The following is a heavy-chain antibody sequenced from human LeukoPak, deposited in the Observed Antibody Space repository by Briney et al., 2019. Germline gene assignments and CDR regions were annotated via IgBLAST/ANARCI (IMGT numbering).Heavy chain of an antibody. J-gene: IGHJ3*02. V-gene: IGHV4-59*01. CDR3: ARTTTVTTVPAFDI. CDR1: GGSISSYY. Sequence: PSETLSLTCTVSGGSISSYYWSWIRQPPGKGLEWIGYIYYSGSTNYNPSLKSRVTISADTSKNQFSLKLSSVTAADTAVYYCARTTTVTTVPAFDIWGQGTMVTVSS. D-gene: IGHD4-17*01. CDR2: IYYSGST.